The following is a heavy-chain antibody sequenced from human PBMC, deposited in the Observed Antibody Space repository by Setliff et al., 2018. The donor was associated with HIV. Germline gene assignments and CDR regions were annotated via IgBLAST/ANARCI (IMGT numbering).Heavy chain of an antibody. Sequence: QPGGSLRLSCAASGFTFSSYEMTWVRQSPGKGPEWVSAISDGGGSTYYAVSVKGRFTISRDNSKNTLYLQMNSLRVEDTAVYYCAKEPKLGGIAAPFDYWGQGTLVTAPQ. D-gene: IGHD6-6*01. CDR2: ISDGGGST. J-gene: IGHJ4*02. CDR1: GFTFSSYE. CDR3: AKEPKLGGIAAPFDY. V-gene: IGHV3-23*01.